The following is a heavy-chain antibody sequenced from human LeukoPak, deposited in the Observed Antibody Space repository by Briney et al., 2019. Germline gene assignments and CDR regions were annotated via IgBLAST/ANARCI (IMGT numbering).Heavy chain of an antibody. CDR1: GGSIRSYY. D-gene: IGHD1-26*01. CDR3: VGGTYYGGDY. J-gene: IGHJ4*02. CDR2: IYTSGST. V-gene: IGHV4-4*07. Sequence: SETLSLTCTVSGGSIRSYYWNWIRQPAGKGLEYIGRIYTSGSTNCNPSLKSRVTVSVDTSKNQFSLKLSSVTAADTAVYYCVGGTYYGGDYWGQGTLVTVSS.